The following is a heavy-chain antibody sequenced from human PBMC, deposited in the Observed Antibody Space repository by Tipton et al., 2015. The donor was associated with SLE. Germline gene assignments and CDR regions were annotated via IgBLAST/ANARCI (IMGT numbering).Heavy chain of an antibody. CDR3: ARAHSRDFWSGYPSA. CDR1: GFTFSSYW. Sequence: SLRLSCAASGFTFSSYWMSWVRQAPGKGLEWVSLISGGGGSTHYADSVRGRFTISRDNAKNSLYLQMNSLRAEDTAVYYCARAHSRDFWSGYPSAWGQGTLVTVSS. V-gene: IGHV3-23*01. D-gene: IGHD3-3*01. CDR2: ISGGGGST. J-gene: IGHJ5*02.